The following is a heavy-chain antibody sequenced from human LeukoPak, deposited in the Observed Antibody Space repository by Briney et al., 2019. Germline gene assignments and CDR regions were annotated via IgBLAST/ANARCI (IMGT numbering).Heavy chain of an antibody. CDR2: IIPILGIA. CDR3: ARDHSSWYYFDY. V-gene: IGHV1-69*04. J-gene: IGHJ4*02. Sequence: SVKVSCKASGGTFSSYTISWVRQGPGQGLEWMGRIIPILGIANYSQKFQGRVPITANKSTSTAYMELSSLRSEETAVYYCARDHSSWYYFDYWGQGTLVTVSS. CDR1: GGTFSSYT. D-gene: IGHD6-13*01.